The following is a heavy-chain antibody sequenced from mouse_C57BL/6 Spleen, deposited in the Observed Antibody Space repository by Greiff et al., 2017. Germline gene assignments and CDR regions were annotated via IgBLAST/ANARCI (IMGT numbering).Heavy chain of an antibody. CDR3: AKSGRYPFKDY. CDR2: IFPGGGST. J-gene: IGHJ2*01. CDR1: GYTFTDYY. V-gene: IGHV1-75*01. Sequence: QVQLQQPGPELVKPGASVKISCKASGYTFTDYYMHWVKQRPVQGLEWIGWIFPGGGSTYYNEKFKGKATFTVDKSSSTAYMLLSSLTSEDAAVYLCAKSGRYPFKDYWGQGTTVTVSS. D-gene: IGHD2-12*01.